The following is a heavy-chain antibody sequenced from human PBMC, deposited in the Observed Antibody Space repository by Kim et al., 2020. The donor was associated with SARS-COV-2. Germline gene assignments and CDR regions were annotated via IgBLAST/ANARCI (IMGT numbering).Heavy chain of an antibody. CDR2: IYPGDSDT. CDR1: GYSFTSYW. D-gene: IGHD3-3*01. J-gene: IGHJ6*03. Sequence: GESLKISCKGSGYSFTSYWIVWVRQMPGKGLEWMGIIYPGDSDTRYSPSFQGQVTISADKSISTAYLKWSSLKASDTAMYYCARQASVWSGYYYYYYMDVWGKGTTVTVSS. V-gene: IGHV5-51*01. CDR3: ARQASVWSGYYYYYYMDV.